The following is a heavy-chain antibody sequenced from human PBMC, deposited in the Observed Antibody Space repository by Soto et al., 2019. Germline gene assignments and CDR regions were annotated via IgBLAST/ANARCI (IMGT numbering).Heavy chain of an antibody. CDR1: GFTFSSYS. Sequence: GGSLRLSCAASGFTFSSYSMNWVRQAPGKGLEWVSYISSSSSTIYYADSVKGRFTISRDNAKNSLYLQMNSLRDEDTAVYYCARDRDGQITWVAYNWFDPWGQGTLVTVSS. CDR2: ISSSSSTI. CDR3: ARDRDGQITWVAYNWFDP. J-gene: IGHJ5*02. D-gene: IGHD2-15*01. V-gene: IGHV3-48*02.